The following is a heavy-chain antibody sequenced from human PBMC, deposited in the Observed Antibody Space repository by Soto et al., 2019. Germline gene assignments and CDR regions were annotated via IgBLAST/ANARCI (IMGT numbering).Heavy chain of an antibody. J-gene: IGHJ3*02. CDR2: IYHSGST. CDR3: ARDQGVLTYYYDSSAVGAFDI. D-gene: IGHD3-22*01. CDR1: GYSISSGYY. Sequence: PSETLSLTSAVSGYSISSGYYWGWIRQPPGKGLEWIGSIYHSGSTYYNPSLKSRVTISVDTSKNQFSLKLSSVTAADTAVYYCARDQGVLTYYYDSSAVGAFDIWGQGTMVT. V-gene: IGHV4-38-2*02.